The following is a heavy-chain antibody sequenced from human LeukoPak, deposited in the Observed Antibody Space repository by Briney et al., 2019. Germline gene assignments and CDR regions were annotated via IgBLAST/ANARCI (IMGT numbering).Heavy chain of an antibody. CDR2: IYPGDSDT. J-gene: IGHJ5*02. CDR3: ARHGPQWGPLERLSLDNWFDP. CDR1: GYSFTSYW. V-gene: IGHV5-51*01. Sequence: GESLKISCKGSGYSFTSYWIGWVRQMPGKGLEWMRIIYPGDSDTRYSPSFQGQVTISADKSISTAYLQWSSLKASDTAMYYCARHGPQWGPLERLSLDNWFDPWGQGTLVTVSS. D-gene: IGHD1-1*01.